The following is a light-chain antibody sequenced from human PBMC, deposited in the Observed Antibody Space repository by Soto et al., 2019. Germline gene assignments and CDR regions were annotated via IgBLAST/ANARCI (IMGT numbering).Light chain of an antibody. CDR3: QQYHTWPVP. CDR1: QSFSDY. V-gene: IGKV3D-15*01. Sequence: EIVLTQSPASLALSPGERATLSCMSSQSFSDYLAWYQQKPGQPPSSLIYDPSSRATGIPARFSGSGSGTEFTLTINSLQSEDSAVYYCQQYHTWPVPFGEGPKVDI. CDR2: DPS. J-gene: IGKJ4*01.